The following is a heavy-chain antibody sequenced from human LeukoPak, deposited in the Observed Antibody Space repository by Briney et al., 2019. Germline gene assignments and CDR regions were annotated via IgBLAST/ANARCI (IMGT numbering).Heavy chain of an antibody. D-gene: IGHD6-19*01. CDR3: ARGGSGWSPYY. CDR2: IYYSGST. CDR1: GGSISSYY. Sequence: PSETLSLTCTVSGGSISSYYWSWIRQPPGKGLEWIGYIYYSGSTNYNPSLKSRVTISVDTSKNQFSLKLSSVTAADTAVYYCARGGSGWSPYYWGQGTLVTVSS. J-gene: IGHJ4*02. V-gene: IGHV4-59*01.